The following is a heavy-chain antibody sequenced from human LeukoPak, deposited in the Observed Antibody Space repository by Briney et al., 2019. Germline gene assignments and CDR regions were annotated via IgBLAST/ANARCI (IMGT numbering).Heavy chain of an antibody. Sequence: ASVKVSCKASGYTFTGYYMHWVRQAPGQGLEWMGWINPNSGGTNYAQKFQGRVTMARDTSISTAYMELSRLRSDDTAVYYCARDQRGYGDYSDYWGQGTLVTVSS. V-gene: IGHV1-2*02. D-gene: IGHD4-17*01. CDR3: ARDQRGYGDYSDY. J-gene: IGHJ4*02. CDR2: INPNSGGT. CDR1: GYTFTGYY.